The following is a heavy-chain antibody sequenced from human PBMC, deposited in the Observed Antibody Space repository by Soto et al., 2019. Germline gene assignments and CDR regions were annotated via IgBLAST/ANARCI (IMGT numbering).Heavy chain of an antibody. Sequence: PSETLSLTCTVSGGSVSSGSYYWSWIRQPPGKGLEWIGYIYYSGSTNYNPSLKSRVTISVDTSKNQFSLKLKLSSVTAADTAVYYCARRYGSCFDYWGQGTLVTVSS. D-gene: IGHD5-18*01. CDR1: GGSVSSGSYY. J-gene: IGHJ4*02. CDR3: ARRYGSCFDY. V-gene: IGHV4-61*01. CDR2: IYYSGST.